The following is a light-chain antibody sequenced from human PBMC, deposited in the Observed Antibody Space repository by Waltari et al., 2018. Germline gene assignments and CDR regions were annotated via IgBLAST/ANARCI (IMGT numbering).Light chain of an antibody. CDR3: QQYNNWPPGT. J-gene: IGKJ1*01. Sequence: TVVTQSPATLSMSPGKRATLSCRTSQSIGRSLAWYQQRPGQAPRLLIYRASTRATGIPDRFSGSGSETEFTLTISSLQSEDIAVYYCQQYNNWPPGTFGQGTKVEI. CDR2: RAS. V-gene: IGKV3-15*01. CDR1: QSIGRS.